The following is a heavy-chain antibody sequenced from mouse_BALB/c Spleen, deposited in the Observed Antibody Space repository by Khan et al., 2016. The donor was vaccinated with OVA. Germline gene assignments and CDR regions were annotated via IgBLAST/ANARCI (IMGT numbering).Heavy chain of an antibody. Sequence: QVQLQQPGAELVRPGASVKLSCKASGYTFTSYWMNWVKQRPGQGLEWIGMIDHSDSETHYNQMFKDKATLTVDKSSSTAYMQLSSLTSEDSAVYYCTRREKYGYDPSWFAYWGQGTLVTVSA. J-gene: IGHJ3*01. CDR2: IDHSDSET. D-gene: IGHD2-2*01. V-gene: IGHV1-61*01. CDR3: TRREKYGYDPSWFAY. CDR1: GYTFTSYW.